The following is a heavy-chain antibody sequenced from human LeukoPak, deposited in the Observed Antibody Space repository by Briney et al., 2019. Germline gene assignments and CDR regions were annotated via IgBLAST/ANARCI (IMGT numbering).Heavy chain of an antibody. J-gene: IGHJ4*02. CDR2: IIPIFGIA. V-gene: IGHV1-69*04. D-gene: IGHD3-22*01. Sequence: ASVKVSCKASGGTFSSYAISWVRQAPVQGLEWMGRIIPIFGIANYAQKFQGRVTITADKSTSAAYMELSSLRSEDTAVYYCARDYYDSSGPPLDYWGQGTLVTVSS. CDR3: ARDYYDSSGPPLDY. CDR1: GGTFSSYA.